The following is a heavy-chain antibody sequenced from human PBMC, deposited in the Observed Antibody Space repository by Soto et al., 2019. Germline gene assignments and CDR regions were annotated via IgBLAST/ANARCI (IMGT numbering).Heavy chain of an antibody. CDR2: IDPIDSYT. J-gene: IGHJ3*02. V-gene: IGHV5-10-1*01. Sequence: ASLNTCKSGSGCILSSDCISVGRHMLEKGQEWMGRIDPIDSYTNYSPSFQGHVTISADKSISTAYLQWSSLKASDTAMYYCARFGIHGKLGRPHKAIDICGQGPMVTVS. CDR1: GCILSSDC. D-gene: IGHD1-20*01. CDR3: ARFGIHGKLGRPHKAIDI.